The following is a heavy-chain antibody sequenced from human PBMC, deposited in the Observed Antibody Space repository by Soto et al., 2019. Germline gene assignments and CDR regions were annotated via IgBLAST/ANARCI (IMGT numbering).Heavy chain of an antibody. CDR1: GFTFSSYA. CDR2: IGTSGNSA. J-gene: IGHJ4*02. V-gene: IGHV3-23*01. Sequence: GGSLRLSCAASGFTFSSYAMTWVRQAPGKGLEWVSAIGTSGNSAKYADSVRGRFTVSRDNSRNTLYLQMNSLRADDTAVYYCAKDWSAAHWGQGT. CDR3: AKDWSAAH. D-gene: IGHD3-3*01.